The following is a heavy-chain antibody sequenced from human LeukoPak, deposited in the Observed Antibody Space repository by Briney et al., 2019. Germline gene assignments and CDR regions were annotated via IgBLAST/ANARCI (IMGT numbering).Heavy chain of an antibody. J-gene: IGHJ6*02. Sequence: ASVKVSCKASGYTFTSYDINWVRQATGQGLEWMGWMNPNSGNTGYAQKLQGRVTMTRNTSISTAYMELSSLRSEDTAVYYCARYRNTAMAYGMAVWGQGTTVTVYS. CDR1: GYTFTSYD. CDR3: ARYRNTAMAYGMAV. D-gene: IGHD5-18*01. CDR2: MNPNSGNT. V-gene: IGHV1-8*01.